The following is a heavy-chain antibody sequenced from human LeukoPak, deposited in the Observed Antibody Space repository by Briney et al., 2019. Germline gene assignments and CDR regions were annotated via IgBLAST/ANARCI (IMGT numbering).Heavy chain of an antibody. CDR2: IYRSDST. D-gene: IGHD5-24*01. CDR1: GFTVSSNY. CDR3: ARGSGYNSPFDY. Sequence: GGSLRLSCAASGFTVSSNYMSWVRQAPGKGLEWVSVIYRSDSTYYAGSVKGRFTISRDNSKNTVYLQIHSLRADDTAVYYCARGSGYNSPFDYWGQGALVTVSS. V-gene: IGHV3-53*01. J-gene: IGHJ4*02.